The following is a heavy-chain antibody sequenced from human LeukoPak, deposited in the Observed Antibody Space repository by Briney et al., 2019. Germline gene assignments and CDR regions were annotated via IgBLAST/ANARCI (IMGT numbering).Heavy chain of an antibody. CDR3: ARQDYSGTYLFDY. V-gene: IGHV4-59*08. CDR1: GVTISSYD. CDR2: IYYSGST. Sequence: SETLSLTCTASGVTISSYDWSWIRQPPGKGLEWIGYIYYSGSTNYNPSPKSRFTISVDTSKNQFSLKLTSVTATDTAVYYCARQDYSGTYLFDYWGQGTLVTVSS. D-gene: IGHD1-26*01. J-gene: IGHJ4*02.